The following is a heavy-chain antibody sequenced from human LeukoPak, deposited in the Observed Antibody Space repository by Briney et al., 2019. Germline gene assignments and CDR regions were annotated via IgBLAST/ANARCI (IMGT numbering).Heavy chain of an antibody. V-gene: IGHV3-30*02. D-gene: IGHD3-3*01. J-gene: IGHJ4*02. CDR1: GFTFSSYG. CDR2: IRYDGSNK. Sequence: QSGGSLRLSCAASGFTFSSYGMHWVRQAQGKGLEWVAFIRYDGSNKYYADSVKGRFTISRDNSKNTLYLQMNSLRAEDTAVYYCAKGPPIHHYYDFWSGYLREGVIDYWGQGTLVTVSS. CDR3: AKGPPIHHYYDFWSGYLREGVIDY.